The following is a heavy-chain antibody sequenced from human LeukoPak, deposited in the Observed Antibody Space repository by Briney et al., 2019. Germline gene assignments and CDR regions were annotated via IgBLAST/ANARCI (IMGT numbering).Heavy chain of an antibody. CDR2: IHRSGST. J-gene: IGHJ4*02. D-gene: IGHD6-13*01. Sequence: SETLSLTCAVSGGSISSSAWWCWVRQPPGKGLEWIGEIHRSGSTYYNPSLESRLTMSLDKSKNQFSLNLYSVTAADTAVYFCVTGGSSWNEYWGQGTLVTISS. V-gene: IGHV4-4*02. CDR1: GGSISSSAW. CDR3: VTGGSSWNEY.